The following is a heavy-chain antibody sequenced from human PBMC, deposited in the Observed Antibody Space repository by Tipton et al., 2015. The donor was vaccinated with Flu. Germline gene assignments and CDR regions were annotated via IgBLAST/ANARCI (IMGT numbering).Heavy chain of an antibody. CDR3: ARGAYDYSNYRGTQTQDYYVDY. J-gene: IGHJ4*02. Sequence: GSLRLSCAASGFTFSSYWMSWVRQAPGKGLEWVANIKQDGSEKYYVDSVKGRFTISRDNAKNSLYLQMNSLRAEDTAVYYCARGAYDYSNYRGTQTQDYYVDYWGQGTLVTVSS. CDR2: IKQDGSEK. CDR1: GFTFSSYW. D-gene: IGHD4-11*01. V-gene: IGHV3-7*03.